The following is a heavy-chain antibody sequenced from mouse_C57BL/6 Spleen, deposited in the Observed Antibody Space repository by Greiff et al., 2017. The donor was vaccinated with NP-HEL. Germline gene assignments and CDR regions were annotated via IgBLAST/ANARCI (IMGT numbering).Heavy chain of an antibody. CDR3: ARANYGTLFDY. J-gene: IGHJ2*01. Sequence: VQLQQSGPELVKPGASVKISCKASGYSFTGYYMNWVKQSPEKSLEWIGEINPSTGGTTYNQKFKAKATLTVDKSSSTAYMQLKSLTSEDSAVYYCARANYGTLFDYWGQGTTLTVSS. D-gene: IGHD2-1*01. V-gene: IGHV1-42*01. CDR2: INPSTGGT. CDR1: GYSFTGYY.